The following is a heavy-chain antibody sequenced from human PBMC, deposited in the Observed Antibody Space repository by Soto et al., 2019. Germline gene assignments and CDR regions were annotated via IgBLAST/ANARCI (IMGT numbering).Heavy chain of an antibody. CDR2: INPKNGDT. CDR1: GYTFIGFS. D-gene: IGHD2-15*01. CDR3: SKGRWIVGHCSGGSCYDGMDV. Sequence: QEQLVQSGPEVKKPGASVKVSCESSGYTFIGFSLHWVRQAPGQGLEWMGWINPKNGDTYYAQKFQGRVTMTRDTSINTVYMELNSLKSDDTAAYYCSKGRWIVGHCSGGSCYDGMDVWGQGTTVTVSS. J-gene: IGHJ6*02. V-gene: IGHV1-2*02.